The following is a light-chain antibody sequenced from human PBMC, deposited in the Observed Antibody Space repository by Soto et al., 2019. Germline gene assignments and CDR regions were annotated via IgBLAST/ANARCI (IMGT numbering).Light chain of an antibody. CDR1: QSVTTY. CDR3: QQGYSTPWT. J-gene: IGKJ1*01. CDR2: AIS. V-gene: IGKV1-39*01. Sequence: DIQMTQTPSSLSASVGDRVTITCRASQSVTTYLHWYQQKAGEAPKLLIYAISNLQSGVSSRFSGSGSGTDFSLTINTLQPEDFATYYCQQGYSTPWTFGQLTKADI.